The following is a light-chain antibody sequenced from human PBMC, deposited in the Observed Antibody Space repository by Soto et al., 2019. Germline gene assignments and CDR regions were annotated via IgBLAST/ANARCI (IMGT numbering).Light chain of an antibody. V-gene: IGKV3-20*01. Sequence: EIVLTQSPCTLSLSPGERATLFCRASQSVSDRYLAWYQRKPGQAPRLLIYAASSRATGIPDRFSGSGSGTDFTLTISSLQPEDFATYYCQQANSFPRTFGQGTRLEIK. CDR1: QSVSDRY. J-gene: IGKJ5*01. CDR2: AAS. CDR3: QQANSFPRT.